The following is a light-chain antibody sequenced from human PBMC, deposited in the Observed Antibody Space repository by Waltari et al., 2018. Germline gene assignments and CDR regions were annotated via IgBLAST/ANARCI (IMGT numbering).Light chain of an antibody. CDR3: QQYGRSPLT. CDR1: QSVSSNY. V-gene: IGKV3-20*01. CDR2: GAS. J-gene: IGKJ4*01. Sequence: EIVLTQSPVTLSLSPGDSATLPCRASQSVSSNYLAWYQQKPGQAPRLLIYGASSRATGIPDKFSGSGSGTDFTLTINRLEPEDFAVYYCQQYGRSPLTFGGGTKVEIK.